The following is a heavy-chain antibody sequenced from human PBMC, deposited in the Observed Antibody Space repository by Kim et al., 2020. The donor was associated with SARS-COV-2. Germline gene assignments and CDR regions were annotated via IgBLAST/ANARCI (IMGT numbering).Heavy chain of an antibody. Sequence: SETRSLTCTVSGGSISSSSYYWGWIRQPPGKGLEWIGSIYYSGSTYYNPSLKSRVTISVDTSKNQFSLKLSSVTAADTAVYYCARWNSADGTADYWGQGTLVTVSS. CDR2: IYYSGST. D-gene: IGHD1-26*01. CDR3: ARWNSADGTADY. V-gene: IGHV4-39*01. CDR1: GGSISSSSYY. J-gene: IGHJ4*02.